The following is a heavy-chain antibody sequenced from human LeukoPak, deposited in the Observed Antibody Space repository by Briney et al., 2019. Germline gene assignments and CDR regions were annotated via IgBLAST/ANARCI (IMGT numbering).Heavy chain of an antibody. J-gene: IGHJ4*02. V-gene: IGHV3-64*01. CDR1: GFTFSSYA. Sequence: PGGSLRLSCAASGFTFSSYAMHWVRQAPGKGLEYVSAISSNGGSTYYANSVKGRFTISRDNSKNTLYLQMNSLRAEDTAVYYCAKDVVAVAGTALGYWGQGTLVTVSS. CDR2: ISSNGGST. D-gene: IGHD6-19*01. CDR3: AKDVVAVAGTALGY.